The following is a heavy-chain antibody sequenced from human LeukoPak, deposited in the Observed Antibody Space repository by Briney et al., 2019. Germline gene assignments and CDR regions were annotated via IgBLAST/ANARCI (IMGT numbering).Heavy chain of an antibody. CDR3: ARASTVTTYNWFDP. CDR1: GYTFTSYG. Sequence: SVKVSCKASGYTFTSYGISWVRQAPGQGLEWMGGIIPIFGTANYAQKFQGRVTITADESTSTAYMELSSLRSEDTAVYYCARASTVTTYNWFDPWGQGTLVTVSS. V-gene: IGHV1-69*13. CDR2: IIPIFGTA. J-gene: IGHJ5*02. D-gene: IGHD4-11*01.